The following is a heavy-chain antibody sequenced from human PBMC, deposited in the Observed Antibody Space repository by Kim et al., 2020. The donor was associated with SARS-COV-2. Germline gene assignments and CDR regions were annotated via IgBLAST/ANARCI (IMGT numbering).Heavy chain of an antibody. J-gene: IGHJ4*02. CDR3: AKGVINSGFDY. V-gene: IGHV3-23*01. CDR2: ISCDGTVT. D-gene: IGHD1-26*01. Sequence: GGSLRLSCVASGFTFSTSPMGWVRQAPGKGLVWVSRISCDGTVTHYADSVKGRVTMSSDKSKNMLYLHMNSLRVEDTAVYYCAKGVINSGFDYWGQGTQVTVSS. CDR1: GFTFSTSP.